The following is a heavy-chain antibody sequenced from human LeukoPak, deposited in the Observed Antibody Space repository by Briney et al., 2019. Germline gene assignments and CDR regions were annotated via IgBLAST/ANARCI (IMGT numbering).Heavy chain of an antibody. J-gene: IGHJ4*02. D-gene: IGHD3-9*01. V-gene: IGHV1-69*05. Sequence: ASVKVSCKASGGTFSSYAISWVRQAPGQGLEWMGGIIPIFGTANYAQKFQGRVTITTDESTSTAYMELSSLRSEDTAVYYCASARLRYFDWLYYFDYWGQGTLVTVSP. CDR3: ASARLRYFDWLYYFDY. CDR2: IIPIFGTA. CDR1: GGTFSSYA.